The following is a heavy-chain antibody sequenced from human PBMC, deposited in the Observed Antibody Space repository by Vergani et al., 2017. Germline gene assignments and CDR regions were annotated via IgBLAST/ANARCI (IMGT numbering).Heavy chain of an antibody. D-gene: IGHD3-16*02. CDR3: AGGAGITFGGVIVMGYYYYYMDV. V-gene: IGHV1-69*01. CDR2: IIPIFGTA. CDR1: GGTFSSYA. Sequence: QVQLVQSGAEVKKPGSSVKVSCKASGGTFSSYAISWVRQAPGQGLEWMGGIIPIFGTANYAQKFQGRVTITADESTSTAYMELSSLRSEDTAVYYCAGGAGITFGGVIVMGYYYYYMDVWGKGTTVTVSS. J-gene: IGHJ6*03.